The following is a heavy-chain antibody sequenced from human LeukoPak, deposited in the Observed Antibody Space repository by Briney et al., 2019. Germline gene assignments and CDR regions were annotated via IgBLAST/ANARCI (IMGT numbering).Heavy chain of an antibody. CDR1: GFTFRSYS. Sequence: GGSLRLSCAASGFTFRSYSMHWVRQPPGKGLEWVSYISSSSSPTTISYANSVKGRFTISRDNAKNSLFLQMNSLRAEDTAVYYCANSYYYGSGSYSKGHYFDYWGQGTLVTVSS. V-gene: IGHV3-48*01. D-gene: IGHD3-10*01. J-gene: IGHJ4*02. CDR3: ANSYYYGSGSYSKGHYFDY. CDR2: ISSSSSPTTI.